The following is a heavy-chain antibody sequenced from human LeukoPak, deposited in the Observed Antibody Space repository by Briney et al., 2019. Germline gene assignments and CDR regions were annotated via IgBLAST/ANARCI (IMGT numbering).Heavy chain of an antibody. V-gene: IGHV3-30*02. CDR2: IRYDESKE. Sequence: GGSLRLSCAASGFTFSTYGMHWVRQSPGKGLEWVAFIRYDESKEFYADSLKGRFTVCRDNSQNTLFLQINSLRTEDTAVYYCAKALVTTLINTYQIDFWGQGTLVTVSS. CDR1: GFTFSTYG. J-gene: IGHJ4*02. CDR3: AKALVTTLINTYQIDF. D-gene: IGHD4-23*01.